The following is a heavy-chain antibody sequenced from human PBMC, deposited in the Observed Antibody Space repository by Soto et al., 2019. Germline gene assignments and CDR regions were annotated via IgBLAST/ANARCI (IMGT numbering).Heavy chain of an antibody. CDR1: GGTFSSYT. Sequence: ASVKVSCKASGGTFSSYTISWVRQAPGQGLEWMGRIIPILGIANYAQKFQGRVTITADKSTSTAYMELSSLRSEDTAVYYCARSVCSSTSCYAGIAAAARIWGQGTLVTVSS. J-gene: IGHJ4*02. CDR2: IIPILGIA. V-gene: IGHV1-69*02. D-gene: IGHD2-2*01. CDR3: ARSVCSSTSCYAGIAAAARI.